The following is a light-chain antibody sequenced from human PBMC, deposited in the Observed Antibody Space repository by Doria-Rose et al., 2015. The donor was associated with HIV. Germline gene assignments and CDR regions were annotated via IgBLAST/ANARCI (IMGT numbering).Light chain of an antibody. CDR2: WAS. CDR1: QSLLYTSKNY. Sequence: TQSPESLGMSLGERATLNCKSNQSLLYTSKNYIAWYQQKPGQPPILLIYWASTRQSGVPVRFSGSGSGTDFTLTISSLEAEDVAVYYCQQYYDTPSFGPGTTVDIK. V-gene: IGKV4-1*01. CDR3: QQYYDTPS. J-gene: IGKJ3*01.